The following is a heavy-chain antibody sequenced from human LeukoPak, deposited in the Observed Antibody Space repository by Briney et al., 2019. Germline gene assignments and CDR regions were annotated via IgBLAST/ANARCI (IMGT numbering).Heavy chain of an antibody. CDR2: INYSGST. Sequence: PSETLSLTCTVSGGSISSSSYYWGWIRQPPGKGLEWIGSINYSGSTYYNPSLKSRVTISVDTSKNQFSLKLSSVTAAGTAVYYCARRPQSYIDVWGKGTTVTVSS. CDR3: ARRPQSYIDV. CDR1: GGSISSSSYY. V-gene: IGHV4-39*01. J-gene: IGHJ6*03.